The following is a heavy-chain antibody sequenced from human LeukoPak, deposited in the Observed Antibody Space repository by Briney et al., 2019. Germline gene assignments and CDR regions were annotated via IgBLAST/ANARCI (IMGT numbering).Heavy chain of an antibody. J-gene: IGHJ4*02. V-gene: IGHV5-51*01. CDR2: INPRDSDT. CDR3: VRHPNTLRYFDWILGYYFDY. Sequence: GESLKISCKGSGYSFTTHWVAWVRQMPGKGLEWMGIINPRDSDTRYSLSFQGQVTISADRSISTAYLQWSSLKASDTAMYYCVRHPNTLRYFDWILGYYFDYWGQGTLVTVSS. D-gene: IGHD3-9*01. CDR1: GYSFTTHW.